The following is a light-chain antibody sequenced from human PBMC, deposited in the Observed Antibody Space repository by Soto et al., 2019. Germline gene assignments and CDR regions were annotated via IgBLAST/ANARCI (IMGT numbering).Light chain of an antibody. V-gene: IGKV1-12*01. J-gene: IGKJ1*01. Sequence: DIQITQSPSSLSATVGDRVTSTCRASQGISSWLAWYQQKPGKAPKLLIYAASSLQSGVPSRFSGSGSGTDFTLTISSLQPDDFATYYCQHCDTSWPFGQGAKVDI. CDR2: AAS. CDR1: QGISSW. CDR3: QHCDTSWP.